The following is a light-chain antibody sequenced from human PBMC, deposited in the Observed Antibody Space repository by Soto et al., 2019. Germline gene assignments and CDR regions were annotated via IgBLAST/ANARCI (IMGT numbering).Light chain of an antibody. Sequence: DIQMTQSPSTLSASVGDRVAITCRASQSISIWLAWYQQKPGKAPKLLIYKASSLESGVPSRFSGSGSGTEFTLTISSLQPDDFATYYCQQYNDYSCTFGQGTKVEIK. J-gene: IGKJ1*01. CDR3: QQYNDYSCT. V-gene: IGKV1-5*03. CDR1: QSISIW. CDR2: KAS.